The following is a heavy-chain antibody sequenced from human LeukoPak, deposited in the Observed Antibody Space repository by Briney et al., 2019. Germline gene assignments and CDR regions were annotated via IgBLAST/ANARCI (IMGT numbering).Heavy chain of an antibody. CDR3: AKSQYSSSPSY. Sequence: GGSLRLSCAASGFTFSTYWMSWVRQAPGKGLEWVANIKGDGSEKNYVGSVKGRFTISRDNAKNSLYLQMNSLRAEDTAVYYCAKSQYSSSPSYWGQGTLVTVSS. CDR2: IKGDGSEK. J-gene: IGHJ4*02. V-gene: IGHV3-7*01. D-gene: IGHD6-13*01. CDR1: GFTFSTYW.